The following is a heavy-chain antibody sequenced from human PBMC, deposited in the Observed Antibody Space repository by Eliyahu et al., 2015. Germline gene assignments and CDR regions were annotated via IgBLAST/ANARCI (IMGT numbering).Heavy chain of an antibody. CDR1: GGSFSGYY. D-gene: IGHD1-26*01. Sequence: QVQLQQWGAGLLKPSETLSLTCAVYGGSFSGYYWSWIRQPPGKGLEWIGEINHSGSTNYKPSLKSRVTISVDTSKNQFSLKLSSVTAADTAVYYCARSWGATGPVGCYFDYWGQGILVTVSS. J-gene: IGHJ4*02. V-gene: IGHV4-34*01. CDR2: INHSGST. CDR3: ARSWGATGPVGCYFDY.